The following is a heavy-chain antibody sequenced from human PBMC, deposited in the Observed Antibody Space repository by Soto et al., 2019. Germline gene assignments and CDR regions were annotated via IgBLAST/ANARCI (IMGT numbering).Heavy chain of an antibody. CDR1: GGSISSGDDY. J-gene: IGHJ6*02. CDR3: ASHYGSGSYGYYCLDV. V-gene: IGHV4-30-4*01. CDR2: IYYSGST. D-gene: IGHD3-10*01. Sequence: SETMSLTCTVSGGSISSGDDYWSWIRQPPGKGLEWIGYIYYSGSTYYNPSLKSRVTISVDTSQNQFSLKLSSVTAADTAVYYCASHYGSGSYGYYCLDVWCQGTTVTVSS.